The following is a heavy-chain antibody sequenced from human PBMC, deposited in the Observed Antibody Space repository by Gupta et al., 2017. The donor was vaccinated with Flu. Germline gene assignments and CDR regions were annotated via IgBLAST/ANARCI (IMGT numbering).Heavy chain of an antibody. CDR3: ARHLTSLEIDAFDI. CDR1: GCSICSSRHY. D-gene: IGHD3-16*01. V-gene: IGHV4-39*01. J-gene: IGHJ3*02. Sequence: QLQLQASCPGLVKPSETLSLTCTLSGCSICSSRHYWGWLRQPPGKGLEWIGSIYYSGSTYYNPSLKSRVTISVDTSKNQFSLKLSSVTAADTAVYYCARHLTSLEIDAFDIWGQGTMVTVSS. CDR2: IYYSGST.